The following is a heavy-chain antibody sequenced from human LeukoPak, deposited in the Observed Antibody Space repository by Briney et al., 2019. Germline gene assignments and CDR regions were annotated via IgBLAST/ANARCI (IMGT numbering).Heavy chain of an antibody. Sequence: ASVKVSCKASGYTFTSYDINWVRQATGQGLEWMGWMNPNSGNTGYAQKFQGRVTMTTDTSTSTAYMELRSLRSDDTAVYYCAREGKEYLWGYYYYMDVWGKGTTVTVSS. D-gene: IGHD3-3*01. CDR1: GYTFTSYD. CDR3: AREGKEYLWGYYYYMDV. J-gene: IGHJ6*03. CDR2: MNPNSGNT. V-gene: IGHV1-8*01.